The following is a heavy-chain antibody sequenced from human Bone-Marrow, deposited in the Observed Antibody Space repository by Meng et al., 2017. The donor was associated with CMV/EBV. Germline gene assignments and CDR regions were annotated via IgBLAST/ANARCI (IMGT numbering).Heavy chain of an antibody. CDR3: AAPVRATITASDAFDI. V-gene: IGHV1-58*01. CDR1: GFTFTSSA. Sequence: SVKVSCKASGFTFTSSAVQWVRQARGQRLEWIGWIVVGSGNTNYAQKFQERVTITRDMSTSTAYMELSSLRSEDTAVYYCAAPVRATITASDAFDIWGQGTMVTVSS. CDR2: IVVGSGNT. D-gene: IGHD1-26*01. J-gene: IGHJ3*02.